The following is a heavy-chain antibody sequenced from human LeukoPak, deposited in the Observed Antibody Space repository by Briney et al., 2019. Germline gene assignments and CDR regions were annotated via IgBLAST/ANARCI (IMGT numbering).Heavy chain of an antibody. Sequence: GGSLRLSCAASGFTVSNNYMSWVRQAPGKGLEWVSGISGSGGSTHYADSVKGRFTISRDNSKNTVYLQVNSLRAEDTALYYCAKDRSIAVASTTAFEYWGQGTLVTVSS. D-gene: IGHD6-19*01. CDR3: AKDRSIAVASTTAFEY. J-gene: IGHJ4*02. CDR2: ISGSGGST. CDR1: GFTVSNNY. V-gene: IGHV3-23*01.